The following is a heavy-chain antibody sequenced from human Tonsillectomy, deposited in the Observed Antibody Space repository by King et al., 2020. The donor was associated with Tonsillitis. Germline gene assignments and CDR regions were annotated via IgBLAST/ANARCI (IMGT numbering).Heavy chain of an antibody. CDR1: GFTFRNYD. D-gene: IGHD4-17*01. Sequence: VQLVESGGGVVQPERSLRLSCAASGFTFRNYDMHWVRQAPGKGLEWVAVISYDGSNKYYVDSVKGRFTITRDNSKNTLHLQINSLRDEDTAVYYCAKAPWGAYGKIEAFDIWGQGTMVTVSS. J-gene: IGHJ3*02. CDR2: ISYDGSNK. CDR3: AKAPWGAYGKIEAFDI. V-gene: IGHV3-30*18.